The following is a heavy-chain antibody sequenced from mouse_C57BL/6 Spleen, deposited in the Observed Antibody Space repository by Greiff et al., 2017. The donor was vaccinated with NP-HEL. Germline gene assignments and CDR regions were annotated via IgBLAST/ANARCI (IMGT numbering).Heavy chain of an antibody. CDR3: ARATYSNLWYFDV. V-gene: IGHV1-80*01. CDR1: GYAFSSYW. CDR2: IYPGDGDT. Sequence: VQLQQSGAELVKPGASVKISCKASGYAFSSYWMNWVKQRPGKGLEWIGQIYPGDGDTNYNGKFKGKATLTADKSSSTAYMQLSSLTSEDSAVYFCARATYSNLWYFDVWGTGTTVTVSS. D-gene: IGHD2-5*01. J-gene: IGHJ1*03.